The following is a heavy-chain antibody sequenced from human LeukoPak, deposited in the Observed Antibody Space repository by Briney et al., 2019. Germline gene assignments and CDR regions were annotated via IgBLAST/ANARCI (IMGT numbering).Heavy chain of an antibody. D-gene: IGHD6-19*01. V-gene: IGHV4-34*01. Sequence: SETLSLTCAVSSGSFSDYYWTWIRQSPGKGLEWIGEITHRGSAKYSSSLKSRVNMAVDTSKKHFSLTLTSLSPADTGVYYCARLALYQTPADSSGWSRVARGYLDSWGQGTRLTVS. CDR2: ITHRGSA. J-gene: IGHJ4*03. CDR1: SGSFSDYY. CDR3: ARLALYQTPADSSGWSRVARGYLDS.